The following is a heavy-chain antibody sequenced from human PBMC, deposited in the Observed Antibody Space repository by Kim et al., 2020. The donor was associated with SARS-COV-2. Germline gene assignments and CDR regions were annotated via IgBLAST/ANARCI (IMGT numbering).Heavy chain of an antibody. V-gene: IGHV4-39*06. CDR3: ARVSLHWGIAFEI. Sequence: NPARKSRVTISVDTAKTQYALRLSSVTAADTAVYYCARVSLHWGIAFEICGQGTMVTVSS. D-gene: IGHD7-27*01. J-gene: IGHJ3*02.